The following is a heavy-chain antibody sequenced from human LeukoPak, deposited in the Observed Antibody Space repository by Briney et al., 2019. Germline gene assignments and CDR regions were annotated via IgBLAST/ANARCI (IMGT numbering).Heavy chain of an antibody. CDR2: VLYSGST. CDR1: GGSISPYY. V-gene: IGHV4-59*08. D-gene: IGHD3-16*01. CDR3: ASSYENVYYFDY. Sequence: SETLSLTCTVSGGSISPYYWSWIRQPPGKGLEWVGEVLYSGSTNYNPSLKSRVTISVDTSKNQFSLKLSSVTAADTAVYYCASSYENVYYFDYWGQGTLVTVSS. J-gene: IGHJ4*02.